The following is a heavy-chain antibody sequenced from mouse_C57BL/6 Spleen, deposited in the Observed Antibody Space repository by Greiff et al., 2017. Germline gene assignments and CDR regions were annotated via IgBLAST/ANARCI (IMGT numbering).Heavy chain of an antibody. CDR1: GYSFTSYF. CDR2: INPYNGDT. Sequence: VQLQQSGPELVKPGDSVKISCKASGYSFTSYFMNWVMQSHGKSLEWIGRINPYNGDTFYNQKFKGKATLTVDKSSSTAHMELRSLTSEDSAVYYCARTYNPITRGPCFDYWGQGTTLTVSS. CDR3: ARTYNPITRGPCFDY. J-gene: IGHJ2*01. V-gene: IGHV1-20*01. D-gene: IGHD1-1*01.